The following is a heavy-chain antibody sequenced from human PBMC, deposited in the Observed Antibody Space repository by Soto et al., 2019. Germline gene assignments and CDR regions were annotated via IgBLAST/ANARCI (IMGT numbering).Heavy chain of an antibody. J-gene: IGHJ4*02. Sequence: GASVKVSCKASGGTFSTYALSWVRQAPGQGLEWMGGIIPIFGTANYAQKFQGRVTITADESTSTAYMELSSLRSEDTAVYYCARPVEMATISRSYLFYWGQGTLVTVSS. V-gene: IGHV1-69*13. CDR3: ARPVEMATISRSYLFY. CDR2: IIPIFGTA. CDR1: GGTFSTYA. D-gene: IGHD5-12*01.